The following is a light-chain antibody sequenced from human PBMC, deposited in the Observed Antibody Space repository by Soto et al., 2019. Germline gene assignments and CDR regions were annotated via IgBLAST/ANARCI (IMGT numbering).Light chain of an antibody. CDR2: AAS. Sequence: AIQLTQSPSSLSASVGDRVTITCRASQVINSFLAWYQQKPGKAPKLLIYAASSLQTGVPSRFSGSGSATDSTLTINSLQPEDFATYYCQQTDSYPSTFGGGTKVDIK. CDR3: QQTDSYPST. V-gene: IGKV1-13*02. CDR1: QVINSF. J-gene: IGKJ4*01.